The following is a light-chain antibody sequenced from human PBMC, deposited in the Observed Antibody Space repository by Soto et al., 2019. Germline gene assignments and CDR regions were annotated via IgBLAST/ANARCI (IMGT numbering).Light chain of an antibody. CDR2: STS. V-gene: IGKV3-20*01. CDR1: QSVGDTY. J-gene: IGKJ1*01. Sequence: EIVLTQSPGTLSLSPGERATLSCRASQSVGDTYLAWYQQKPGQAPRLLMYSTSIRATGIPDRFNGSGSGTDFTLTISRLDPEDFAVYYCQHYDRAPMWTFGQGTKVDIK. CDR3: QHYDRAPMWT.